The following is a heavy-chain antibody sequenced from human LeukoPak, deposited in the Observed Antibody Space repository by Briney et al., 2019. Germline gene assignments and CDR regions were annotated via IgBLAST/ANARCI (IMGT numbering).Heavy chain of an antibody. J-gene: IGHJ4*02. CDR2: ISYDGSNK. CDR1: GFTFSSYG. V-gene: IGHV3-30*03. D-gene: IGHD5-24*01. Sequence: PGRSLRLSCAASGFTFSSYGMHWVRQAPGKGLEWVAVISYDGSNKYYADSVKGRFTISRDNSKNTLYLQMNSLRAEDTAVYYCARGPSPDGYNPGYWGQGTLVTVSS. CDR3: ARGPSPDGYNPGY.